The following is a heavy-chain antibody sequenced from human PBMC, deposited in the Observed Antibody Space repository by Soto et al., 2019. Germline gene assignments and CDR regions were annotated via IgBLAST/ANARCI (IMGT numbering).Heavy chain of an antibody. J-gene: IGHJ6*03. D-gene: IGHD3-10*01. CDR2: ISGSGGST. Sequence: GGSLRLSCAASGFTFSSYAMSWVRQAPGKGLEWVSAISGSGGSTYYADSVKGRFTISRDNSKNTLYLQMNSLRAEDTAVYYCAKDMDYYGSGSYYKGYYYYMDVWGKGTTVTVSS. CDR3: AKDMDYYGSGSYYKGYYYYMDV. CDR1: GFTFSSYA. V-gene: IGHV3-23*01.